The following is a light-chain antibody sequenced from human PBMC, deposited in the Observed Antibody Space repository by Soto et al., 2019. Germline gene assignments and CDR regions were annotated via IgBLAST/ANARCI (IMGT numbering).Light chain of an antibody. CDR2: EAT. V-gene: IGKV1-5*02. Sequence: IQMTHSPSTLSASLGDRVTIVCRDSRNVDKWLAWYHQKSGKDPKFLISEATNLQTGVPSRLGGSAYGKEFNLAISGMQPEDFATYYCLQHYSYPRTFGQGTKVDI. CDR3: LQHYSYPRT. J-gene: IGKJ1*01. CDR1: RNVDKW.